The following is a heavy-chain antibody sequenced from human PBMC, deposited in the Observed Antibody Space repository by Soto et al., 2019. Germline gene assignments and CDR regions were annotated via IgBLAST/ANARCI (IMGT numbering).Heavy chain of an antibody. J-gene: IGHJ4*02. CDR2: IYYSGST. CDR3: ARGNYDILTGYYRPLEPVDY. Sequence: PSETLSLTCTVSGGAISSGDYYWSWIRQPPGKGLEWLGYIYYSGSTYYNPSLKNRVTISVDTSKNQFSLKLSSVTAADTAVYYCARGNYDILTGYYRPLEPVDYWGQGTLVTVSS. V-gene: IGHV4-30-4*01. CDR1: GGAISSGDYY. D-gene: IGHD3-9*01.